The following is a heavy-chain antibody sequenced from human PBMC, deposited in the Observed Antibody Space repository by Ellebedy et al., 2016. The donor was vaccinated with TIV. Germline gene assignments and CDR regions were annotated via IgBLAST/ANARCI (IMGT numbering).Heavy chain of an antibody. V-gene: IGHV1-18*04. CDR2: ISAYNGNT. Sequence: ASVKVSCKASGYTFTSYGISWVRQAPGQGLEWMGWISAYNGNTNYAQKLQGRVTMTTDTSTSTAYMELRSLRSDDTAVYYCARDRHIVVVPEDPSGNWFDPWGQGTLVTVSS. CDR1: GYTFTSYG. CDR3: ARDRHIVVVPEDPSGNWFDP. J-gene: IGHJ5*02. D-gene: IGHD2-2*01.